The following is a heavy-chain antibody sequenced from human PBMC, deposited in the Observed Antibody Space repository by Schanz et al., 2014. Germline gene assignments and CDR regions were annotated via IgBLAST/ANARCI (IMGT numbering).Heavy chain of an antibody. CDR3: ARGGYSSGWYDRDIAHFDY. D-gene: IGHD6-19*01. V-gene: IGHV1-3*01. CDR1: GYSFISHA. Sequence: QVQLIQSGAEVKKPGASVKVSCKASGYSFISHAIHWVRQAPGQRLEWMGWINAANGNTNYAQKLQGRVTMTTDTSTSTAYMELRSLRSDDTAVYYCARGGYSSGWYDRDIAHFDYWGQGTLVTVSS. CDR2: INAANGNT. J-gene: IGHJ4*02.